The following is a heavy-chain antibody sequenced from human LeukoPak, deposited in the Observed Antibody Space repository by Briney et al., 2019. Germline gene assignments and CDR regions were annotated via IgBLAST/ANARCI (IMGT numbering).Heavy chain of an antibody. CDR1: GGSISSSSYY. J-gene: IGHJ4*02. Sequence: PSETLSLTCTVSGGSISSSSYYWCWIRQPPGKGLEWIGSIYYSGSTYYNPSLKSRVTISVDTSKNQFSLKLSSVTAADTAVYYCATGTYSSGWYSFDFWGQGPLVTVSS. CDR3: ATGTYSSGWYSFDF. CDR2: IYYSGST. V-gene: IGHV4-39*01. D-gene: IGHD6-19*01.